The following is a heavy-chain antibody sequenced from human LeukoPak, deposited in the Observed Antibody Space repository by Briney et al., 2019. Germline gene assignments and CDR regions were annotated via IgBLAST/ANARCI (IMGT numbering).Heavy chain of an antibody. CDR3: ARASGIAAAGTVDY. D-gene: IGHD6-13*01. Sequence: SETLSPTCTVSGGSISSYYWSWIRQPPGKGLEWIGYIYYSGSTNYNPSLKSRVTISVDTSKNQFSLKLSSVTAADTAVYYCARASGIAAAGTVDYWGQGTLVTVSS. V-gene: IGHV4-59*01. CDR2: IYYSGST. J-gene: IGHJ4*02. CDR1: GGSISSYY.